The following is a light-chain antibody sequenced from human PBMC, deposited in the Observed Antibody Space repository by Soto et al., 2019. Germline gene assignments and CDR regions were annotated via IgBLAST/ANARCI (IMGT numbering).Light chain of an antibody. CDR2: XGX. J-gene: IGKJ2*01. CDR1: HRLLHSNGNTF. Sequence: EIVMTQSPPSLTVTPGEPASISCRSSHRLLHSNGNTFLDWYVQKPGQSPQLLIXXGXNRASGVPDRVSGSEAGTDFTLKISRVEAEDVGVYYCMQALQTPYTFGQGTKVDIK. V-gene: IGKV2-28*01. CDR3: MQALQTPYT.